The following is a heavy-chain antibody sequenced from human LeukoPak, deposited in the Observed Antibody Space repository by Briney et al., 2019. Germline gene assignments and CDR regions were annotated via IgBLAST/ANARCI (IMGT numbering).Heavy chain of an antibody. CDR1: GGSFSGYY. D-gene: IGHD3/OR15-3a*01. Sequence: SETLTLTCAVYGGSFSGYYWSWIRQPPGKGLEWIGEINHSGSTNYNPSLKSRVTITVDTSKNQFSLKLSSVTAADTAVYYCARAKGLTFDYWGQGTLVTVSS. CDR3: ARAKGLTFDY. J-gene: IGHJ4*02. V-gene: IGHV4-34*01. CDR2: INHSGST.